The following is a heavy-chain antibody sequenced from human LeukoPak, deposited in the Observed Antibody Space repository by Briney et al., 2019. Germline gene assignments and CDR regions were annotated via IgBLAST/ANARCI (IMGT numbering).Heavy chain of an antibody. V-gene: IGHV4-61*02. D-gene: IGHD5-12*01. J-gene: IGHJ6*03. Sequence: PSETLSLTCTASGGSISSGSYYWSWIRQPAGKGLEWIGRIYTSGSTNYNPSLKSRVTISVDTSKNQFSLKLSSVTAADTAVYYCAGARSAYYMDVWGKGTTVTISS. CDR3: AGARSAYYMDV. CDR2: IYTSGST. CDR1: GGSISSGSYY.